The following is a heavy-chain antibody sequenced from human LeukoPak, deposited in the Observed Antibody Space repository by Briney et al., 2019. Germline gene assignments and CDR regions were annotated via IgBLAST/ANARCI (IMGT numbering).Heavy chain of an antibody. V-gene: IGHV4-34*01. CDR3: ARSSSGWYAWFDP. D-gene: IGHD6-19*01. CDR1: GGSFSGYY. Sequence: PSETLSLTCAVYGGSFSGYYWSWIRQPPGKGLEWIGEINHSGSTNYNPSLKSRLTISVDTSKNQFSLKLSSVTAADTAVYYCARSSSGWYAWFDPWGQGTLVTVSS. J-gene: IGHJ5*02. CDR2: INHSGST.